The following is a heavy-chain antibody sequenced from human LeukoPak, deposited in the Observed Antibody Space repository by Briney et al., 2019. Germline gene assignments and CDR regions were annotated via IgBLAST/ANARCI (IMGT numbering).Heavy chain of an antibody. CDR2: IYYSGST. V-gene: IGHV4-30-4*08. CDR1: GGSISSGDYY. J-gene: IGHJ4*02. D-gene: IGHD5-18*01. CDR3: ARASPRVDTAMVLFDY. Sequence: PSETLSLTCTVSGGSISSGDYYWSWIRQPPGKGLEWIGYIYYSGSTYYNPSLKSRVTISVDTSKNQFSLKLSSVTAADTAVYYCARASPRVDTAMVLFDYWGQGTLVTVSS.